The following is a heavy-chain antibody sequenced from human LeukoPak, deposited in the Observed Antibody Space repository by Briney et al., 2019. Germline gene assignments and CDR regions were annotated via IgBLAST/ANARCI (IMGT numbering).Heavy chain of an antibody. J-gene: IGHJ4*02. Sequence: PSETLSLTCAVSGGSISNYYWSWIRQPPGKGLEWIGCSHYTGNTNHNPSLKSRVTISVDTSKNQFSLKLSSVTAADTAVYYCARGHPGRGYSYGYYYWGQGTLVTVSS. CDR2: SHYTGNT. V-gene: IGHV4-59*12. CDR1: GGSISNYY. D-gene: IGHD5-18*01. CDR3: ARGHPGRGYSYGYYY.